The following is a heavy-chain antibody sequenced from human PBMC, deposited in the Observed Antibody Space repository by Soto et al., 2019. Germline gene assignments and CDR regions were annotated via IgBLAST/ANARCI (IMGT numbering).Heavy chain of an antibody. D-gene: IGHD2-2*01. Sequence: ASVKVSCKASGYTFTSYAMHWVRQAPGQRLEWMGWINAGNGNTKYSQKFQGRVTITRDTSASTACMELSSLRAEDTAMYYCAKAYHRICSSTSCSGFDFWGQGTLVTVSS. CDR1: GYTFTSYA. V-gene: IGHV1-3*01. CDR3: AKAYHRICSSTSCSGFDF. CDR2: INAGNGNT. J-gene: IGHJ4*02.